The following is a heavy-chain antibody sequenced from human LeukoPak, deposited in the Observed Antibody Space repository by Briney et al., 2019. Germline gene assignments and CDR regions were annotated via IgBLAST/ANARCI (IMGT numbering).Heavy chain of an antibody. CDR1: GFTFSDYY. Sequence: PGESLRLSCAASGFTFSDYYMSWIRQAPGKGLEWVSYITPTGSPLYYADSVKGRFTISRDNAKNSLYLQMNSLRADDPAVYYFARGHWPLEVWGEGKLVTVSS. V-gene: IGHV3-11*01. J-gene: IGHJ4*02. CDR3: ARGHWPLEV. D-gene: IGHD1-1*01. CDR2: ITPTGSPL.